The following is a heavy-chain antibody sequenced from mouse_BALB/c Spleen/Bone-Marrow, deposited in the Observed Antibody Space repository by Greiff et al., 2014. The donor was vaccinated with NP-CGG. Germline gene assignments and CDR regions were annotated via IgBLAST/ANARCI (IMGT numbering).Heavy chain of an antibody. CDR2: IDPANGNT. CDR1: GFNIKDTY. Sequence: DVKLVESGAELVKPGASVKLSCTASGFNIKDTYMHWVKQRPEQGQEWIGRIDPANGNTKYDPKFQGKATITADTSSNTAYLQLSSLTSEDTAVYYCARGLLQYYYAMDYWGQGTSVTVSS. D-gene: IGHD2-3*01. CDR3: ARGLLQYYYAMDY. J-gene: IGHJ4*01. V-gene: IGHV14-3*02.